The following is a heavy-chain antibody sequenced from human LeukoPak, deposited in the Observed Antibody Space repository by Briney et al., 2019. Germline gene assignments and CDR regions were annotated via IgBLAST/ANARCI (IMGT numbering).Heavy chain of an antibody. CDR3: ARAALRYFDWSPLNPLDAFDI. J-gene: IGHJ3*02. CDR1: GGSISSGGYY. V-gene: IGHV4-30-2*01. D-gene: IGHD3-9*01. CDR2: IYHSGST. Sequence: SETLSLTCTVSGGSISSGGYYWSWIRQPPGKGLEWIGYIYHSGSTYYNPSLKSRVTISVDRSKNQFSLKLSSVTAADTAVYYCARAALRYFDWSPLNPLDAFDIWGQGTMVTVSS.